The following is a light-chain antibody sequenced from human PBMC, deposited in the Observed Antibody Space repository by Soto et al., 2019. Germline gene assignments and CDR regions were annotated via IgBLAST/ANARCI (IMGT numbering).Light chain of an antibody. CDR3: QVWDSSSVV. V-gene: IGLV3-21*04. Sequence: SYELTQPPSVSVAPGKTARITCGGNNIGSKSVHWYQQKPGQAPVLVIYYDSDQPSGIPERFSGSNSGNTATLTISRVEAGDEADYYCQVWDSSSVVFGGGTKLTVL. CDR1: NIGSKS. J-gene: IGLJ2*01. CDR2: YDS.